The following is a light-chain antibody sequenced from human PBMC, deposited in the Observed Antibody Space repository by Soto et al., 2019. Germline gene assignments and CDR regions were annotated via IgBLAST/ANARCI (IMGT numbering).Light chain of an antibody. CDR1: NNDIAGYNY. CDR2: DVT. J-gene: IGLJ1*01. CDR3: SSYAGSSNLV. V-gene: IGLV2-8*01. Sequence: QSALTQPPSASASPGQSVTISCTGTNNDIAGYNYVSWYQHHPGKAPQLIIYDVTKRPSGVLDRFSGSKSGNTASLTVAGLQTYDEAEYFCSSYAGSSNLVFGTGTKLTVL.